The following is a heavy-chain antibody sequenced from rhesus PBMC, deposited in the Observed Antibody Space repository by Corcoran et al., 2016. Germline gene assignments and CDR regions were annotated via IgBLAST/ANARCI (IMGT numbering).Heavy chain of an antibody. V-gene: IGHV4-165*01. J-gene: IGHJ3*01. Sequence: QVQLQESGPGLVKPSETLSLTCAVSGGSFSGYYWGWIRQPPGKGLEWIGYISGSSGSTDYHPALKGRVTISTDTSKNQFALKLSSGTAADTAVYYCARDSSGWYEFSLGAVDFWGQGLRVTVSS. D-gene: IGHD6-31*01. CDR1: GGSFSGYY. CDR3: ARDSSGWYEFSLGAVDF. CDR2: ISGSSGST.